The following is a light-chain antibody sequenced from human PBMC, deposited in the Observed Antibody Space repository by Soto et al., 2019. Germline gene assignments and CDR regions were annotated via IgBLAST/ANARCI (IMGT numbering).Light chain of an antibody. Sequence: QSALTQPASVSGSPGQSITIACIGTNSDVGTYDYVSWYQQFPDMDPKLIIFEVSNRPSGVSNRFWGSKSGNTSSLTISGPQAEDKADYSCSPYPRTATLEVFGTGTKVTVL. CDR3: SPYPRTATLEV. J-gene: IGLJ1*01. CDR1: NSDVGTYDY. V-gene: IGLV2-14*01. CDR2: EVS.